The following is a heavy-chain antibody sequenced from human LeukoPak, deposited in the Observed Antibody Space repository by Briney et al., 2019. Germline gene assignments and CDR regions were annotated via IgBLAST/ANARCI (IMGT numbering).Heavy chain of an antibody. Sequence: TSGTLSLTCAVSGGSISSSNWWSWVRQPPGKGLEWIGEIYHSGSTNYNPSLKSRVTISVDKSKNQFSLKLSSVTAADTAVYYCARDTGYSYGSYFDYWGQGTLVTVSS. CDR3: ARDTGYSYGSYFDY. CDR1: GGSISSSNW. CDR2: IYHSGST. D-gene: IGHD5-18*01. J-gene: IGHJ4*02. V-gene: IGHV4-4*02.